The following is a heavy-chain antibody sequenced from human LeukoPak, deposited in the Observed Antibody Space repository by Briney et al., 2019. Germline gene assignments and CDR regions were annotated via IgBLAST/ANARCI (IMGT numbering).Heavy chain of an antibody. CDR3: ARDKPRITMVRGVINPIDY. Sequence: GGSLRLSCAASGFTFSSYSMNWVRQAPGKGLEWVSYISSSSSTIYYADSVKGRFTISRDNAKNSLYLQMNSLRAEDTAVYYRARDKPRITMVRGVINPIDYWGQGTLVTVSS. CDR1: GFTFSSYS. J-gene: IGHJ4*02. CDR2: ISSSSSTI. V-gene: IGHV3-48*01. D-gene: IGHD3-10*01.